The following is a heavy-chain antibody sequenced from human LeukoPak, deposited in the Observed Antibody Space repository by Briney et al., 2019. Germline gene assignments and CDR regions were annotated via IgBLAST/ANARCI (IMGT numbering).Heavy chain of an antibody. CDR2: IYHSGST. CDR1: GYSISSGYY. CDR3: ASSITMVRGVINFFDY. D-gene: IGHD3-10*01. J-gene: IGHJ4*02. Sequence: SETLSLTCAVSGYSISSGYYWGWIRQPPGKGLEWIGYIYHSGSTYYNPSLKSRVTISVDRSKNQFSLKLSSVTAADTAVYYCASSITMVRGVINFFDYWGQGTLVTVSS. V-gene: IGHV4-38-2*01.